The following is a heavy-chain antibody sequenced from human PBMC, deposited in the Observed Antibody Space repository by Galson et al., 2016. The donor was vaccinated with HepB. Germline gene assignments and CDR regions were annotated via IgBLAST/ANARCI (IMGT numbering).Heavy chain of an antibody. Sequence: SLRLSCAASGFMFSNYGMHWVRQAPGKGLEWVAVIWFDASNKYYGDSAKGRLTISRDNSKNMLYLQMNSLRAEDTAVYYCARDRDYVWGSYRYPHYYGMDVWGQGTTVTVSS. J-gene: IGHJ6*02. CDR1: GFMFSNYG. CDR2: IWFDASNK. D-gene: IGHD3-16*02. CDR3: ARDRDYVWGSYRYPHYYGMDV. V-gene: IGHV3-33*01.